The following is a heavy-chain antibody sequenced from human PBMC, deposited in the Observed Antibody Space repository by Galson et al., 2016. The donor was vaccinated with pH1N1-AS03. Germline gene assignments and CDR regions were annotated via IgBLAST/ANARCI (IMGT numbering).Heavy chain of an antibody. Sequence: SLRLSCAASEITFSSSWMSWVRQAPGKGLEWVANINQDGSHKDYVDSVKGRFTISRDNAKRSLSLQMNSLRAEDTAVYYCAKDSDSKADCWGQGTLVTVSS. CDR3: AKDSDSKADC. J-gene: IGHJ4*02. D-gene: IGHD4-11*01. V-gene: IGHV3-7*03. CDR1: EITFSSSW. CDR2: INQDGSHK.